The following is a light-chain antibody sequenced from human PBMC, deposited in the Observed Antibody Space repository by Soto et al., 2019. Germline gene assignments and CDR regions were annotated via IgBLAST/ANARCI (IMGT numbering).Light chain of an antibody. J-gene: IGKJ2*01. V-gene: IGKV3-20*01. Sequence: DIVLTQSPGTLSLSPGERATLSCRASQRVSSSYLAWYQQKPGQAPRLLIYGASSRATGIPDRFSGSGSRTDFTLTISRLEPEEFAVYFCQRYGTSPPFTFGQGTKVEIK. CDR1: QRVSSSY. CDR3: QRYGTSPPFT. CDR2: GAS.